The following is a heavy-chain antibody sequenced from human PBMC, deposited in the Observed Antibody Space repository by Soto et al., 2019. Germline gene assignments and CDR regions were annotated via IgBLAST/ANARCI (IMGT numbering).Heavy chain of an antibody. V-gene: IGHV3-21*01. CDR3: ARARAQLFYFDY. Sequence: EVQLVESGGGLVKPGGSLRLSCAASGFTFSSYSMNWVRQAPGKGLEWVSSISSSSSYIYYADSVKGRFTISRDNAKNARYLQMNSLRAEDTAVYYCARARAQLFYFDYWGQGTLVTVSS. CDR1: GFTFSSYS. CDR2: ISSSSSYI. J-gene: IGHJ4*02. D-gene: IGHD5-18*01.